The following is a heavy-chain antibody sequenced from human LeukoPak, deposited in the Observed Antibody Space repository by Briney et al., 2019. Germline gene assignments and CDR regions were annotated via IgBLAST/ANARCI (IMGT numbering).Heavy chain of an antibody. J-gene: IGHJ4*02. V-gene: IGHV3-48*03. CDR3: AKDKITMMEGGFFDY. CDR2: ISSSGSTI. CDR1: GFIFSNYP. Sequence: GGSLRLSCAVSGFIFSNYPMNWVRQAPGKGLEWVSYISSSGSTIYYADSVKGRFTISRDNAKNSLYLQMNSLRAEDTAVYYCAKDKITMMEGGFFDYWGQGTLVTVSS. D-gene: IGHD3-22*01.